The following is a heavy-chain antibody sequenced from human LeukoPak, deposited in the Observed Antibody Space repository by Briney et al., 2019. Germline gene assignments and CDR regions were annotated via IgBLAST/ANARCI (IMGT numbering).Heavy chain of an antibody. CDR1: GGSISSYY. CDR3: AREASVIAAGEIFDI. V-gene: IGHV4-59*01. CDR2: IYYSGST. J-gene: IGHJ3*02. D-gene: IGHD6-13*01. Sequence: SETLSLTCTVSGGSISSYYWSWIRQPPGKGLEWIGYIYYSGSTNYNPSLRSGVTISVETSKNQFSRRLRAVTAADTAVYYCAREASVIAAGEIFDIWGQGTMVTVSS.